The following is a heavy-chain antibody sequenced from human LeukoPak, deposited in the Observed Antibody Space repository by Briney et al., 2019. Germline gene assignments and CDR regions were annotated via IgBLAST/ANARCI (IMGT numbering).Heavy chain of an antibody. CDR1: GYSFTSYW. J-gene: IGHJ4*02. CDR2: ISPSGSYT. D-gene: IGHD3-22*01. CDR3: ARQASFRISYYYDSSGYNDY. V-gene: IGHV5-10-1*01. Sequence: GESLKISCKGSGYSFTSYWISWVRQMPGKGLEWMGRISPSGSYTIHSPSFQGHVTISGDKPISTAYLQWSSLKASDTAMYYCARQASFRISYYYDSSGYNDYWGQGTLVTVSS.